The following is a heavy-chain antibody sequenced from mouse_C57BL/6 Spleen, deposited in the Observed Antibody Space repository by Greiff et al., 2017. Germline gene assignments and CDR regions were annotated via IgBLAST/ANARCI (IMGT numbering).Heavy chain of an antibody. J-gene: IGHJ4*01. CDR2: IYPGSGST. Sequence: QVHVKQSGAELVKPGASVKMSCKASGYTFTSYWITWVKQRPGQGLEWIGDIYPGSGSTNYNEKFKSKATLTVDTSSSTAYMQLSSLTSEDSAVYYCARDGNYYYAMDYWGQGTSVTVSS. D-gene: IGHD2-1*01. CDR3: ARDGNYYYAMDY. CDR1: GYTFTSYW. V-gene: IGHV1-55*01.